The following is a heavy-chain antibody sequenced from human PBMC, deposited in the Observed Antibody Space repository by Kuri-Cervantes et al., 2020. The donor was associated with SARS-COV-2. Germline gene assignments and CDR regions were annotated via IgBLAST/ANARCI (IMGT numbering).Heavy chain of an antibody. D-gene: IGHD6-13*01. CDR1: GYTFTSYA. V-gene: IGHV7-4-1*02. CDR3: ARSRRQQGLDF. Sequence: ASVKVSCKASGYTFTSYAMNWVRQAPGQGLEWMGWINAYTGDPTYAQGFTGRFVFSLDTSVSTAFLQINSLEAEDTAVYYCARSRRQQGLDFWGQGTLVTVSS. CDR2: INAYTGDP. J-gene: IGHJ4*02.